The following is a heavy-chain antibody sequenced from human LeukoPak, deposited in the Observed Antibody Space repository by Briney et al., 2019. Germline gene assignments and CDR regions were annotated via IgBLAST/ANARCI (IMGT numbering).Heavy chain of an antibody. J-gene: IGHJ1*01. D-gene: IGHD4-11*01. Sequence: RASVKVSCKASGYTFTNYGVSWVRQAPGQGLEWMGWISAYNGYTSYAQKFQFRVTMTTDTSTSTAYMELRSLTSDDTVVYCCARDKAVTTELTQYFHHWGQGTLVTVSS. CDR3: ARDKAVTTELTQYFHH. V-gene: IGHV1-18*01. CDR2: ISAYNGYT. CDR1: GYTFTNYG.